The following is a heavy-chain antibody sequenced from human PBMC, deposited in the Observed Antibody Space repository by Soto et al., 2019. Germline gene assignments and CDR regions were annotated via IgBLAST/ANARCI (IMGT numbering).Heavy chain of an antibody. J-gene: IGHJ5*02. CDR2: IHYTGSS. Sequence: QLQLQESGPGLVKPSETLSLTCPVSGGSISGYYWSWLRQPPGKGLEWIAFIHYTGSSNSNPSLKSRVTISVDTSKNQFSLKLSSVTAAHTAVYYCARHSNEYRKSLDSWGQGTLVTVSS. D-gene: IGHD5-18*01. V-gene: IGHV4-59*08. CDR1: GGSISGYY. CDR3: ARHSNEYRKSLDS.